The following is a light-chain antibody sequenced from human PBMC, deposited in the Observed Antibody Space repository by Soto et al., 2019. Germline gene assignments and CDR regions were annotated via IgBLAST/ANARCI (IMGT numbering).Light chain of an antibody. V-gene: IGKV1-9*01. Sequence: QLTQSPSSLSASVGDRVTITCRASQDISNYLAWYQQKPGKAPKLLIYTASTLQSGVPSRFSGSESGTDFTLTINSLQPEDFATYYCQQLNSYPLTFGGGTKVEIK. CDR3: QQLNSYPLT. J-gene: IGKJ4*01. CDR2: TAS. CDR1: QDISNY.